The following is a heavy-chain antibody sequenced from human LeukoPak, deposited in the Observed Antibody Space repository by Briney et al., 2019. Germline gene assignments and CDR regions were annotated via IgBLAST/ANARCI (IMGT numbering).Heavy chain of an antibody. CDR3: AREATAVAVNWFDP. D-gene: IGHD6-19*01. J-gene: IGHJ5*02. CDR1: GHTFSGYY. Sequence: ASVKVSCKASGHTFSGYYLHWVRQAPGQGLEWMGWINPNSGGTNYAQKFQGRVTMSRDTSISTAYMELSRPRSDDTAVYYCAREATAVAVNWFDPWGQGTLVTVSS. CDR2: INPNSGGT. V-gene: IGHV1-2*02.